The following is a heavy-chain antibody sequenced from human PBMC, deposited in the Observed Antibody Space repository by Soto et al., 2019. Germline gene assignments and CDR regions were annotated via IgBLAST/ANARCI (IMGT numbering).Heavy chain of an antibody. CDR3: AGNAYDFWSGYYLVSY. CDR2: IYYSGST. J-gene: IGHJ4*02. V-gene: IGHV4-59*01. D-gene: IGHD3-3*01. Sequence: SETLSLTCTVSGGSISSYYWSWIRQPPGKGLEWIGYIYYSGSTNYNPSLKSRVTISVDTSKNQFSLKLSSVTAADTAVYYCAGNAYDFWSGYYLVSYWGQGTLVTVS. CDR1: GGSISSYY.